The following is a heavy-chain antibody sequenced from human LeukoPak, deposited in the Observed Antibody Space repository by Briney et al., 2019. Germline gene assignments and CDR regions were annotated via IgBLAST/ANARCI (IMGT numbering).Heavy chain of an antibody. J-gene: IGHJ6*02. V-gene: IGHV4-59*01. D-gene: IGHD3-10*01. Sequence: PSETLSLTCTVSGGSISGYYWSWIRQPPGKGLEWIGYIFYSGSTNYNPSLKSRVTISVDTSKNQFSLKLSSVTAADTAVYYCARRHYYGSSYYGMDVWGQGPRSPSP. CDR1: GGSISGYY. CDR3: ARRHYYGSSYYGMDV. CDR2: IFYSGST.